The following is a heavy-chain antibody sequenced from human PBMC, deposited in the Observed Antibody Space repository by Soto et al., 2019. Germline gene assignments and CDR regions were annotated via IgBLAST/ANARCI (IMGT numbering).Heavy chain of an antibody. D-gene: IGHD6-13*01. CDR1: GFTFSSYA. J-gene: IGHJ6*02. V-gene: IGHV3-30-3*01. CDR2: ISYDGSNK. CDR3: ARDWIAAAGGYYYGMDV. Sequence: SGGSLRLSCAASGFTFSSYAMHWVRQAPGKGLEWVAVISYDGSNKYYADSVKGRFTISRDNSKNTLYLQMNSLRAEDTAVYYCARDWIAAAGGYYYGMDVWGQGTTVTVSS.